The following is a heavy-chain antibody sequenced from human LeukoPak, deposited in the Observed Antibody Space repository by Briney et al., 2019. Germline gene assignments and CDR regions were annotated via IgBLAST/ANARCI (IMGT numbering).Heavy chain of an antibody. V-gene: IGHV4-34*01. Sequence: PSETLSLTCAVYGGSFSGYYWSWIRQPPGKGLEWIGEINHSGSTNYNPSLKSRVTISVDTSKNQFSLKLSSVTAADTAVYYCARGPYYYDSSGPFRCWGQGTLVTVSS. CDR1: GGSFSGYY. CDR3: ARGPYYYDSSGPFRC. J-gene: IGHJ4*02. CDR2: INHSGST. D-gene: IGHD3-22*01.